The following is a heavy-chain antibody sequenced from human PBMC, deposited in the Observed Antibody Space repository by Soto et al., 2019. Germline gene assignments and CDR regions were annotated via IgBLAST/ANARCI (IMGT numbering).Heavy chain of an antibody. V-gene: IGHV3-30*18. J-gene: IGHJ4*02. Sequence: QVQLVESGGGVVQPGRSLRLSCAASGFTFSSYGMHWVRQAPGKGLEWVAVISYDGSNKYYADSVKGRLTISRDNSKNTLYLQMNSLRAEDTGVYYCAKDQVRGRMTMIGMGHFDYWGQGTLVTVSS. CDR1: GFTFSSYG. CDR3: AKDQVRGRMTMIGMGHFDY. CDR2: ISYDGSNK. D-gene: IGHD3-22*01.